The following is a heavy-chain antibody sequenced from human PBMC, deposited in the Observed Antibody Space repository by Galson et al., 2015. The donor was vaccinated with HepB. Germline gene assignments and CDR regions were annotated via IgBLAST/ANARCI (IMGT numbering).Heavy chain of an antibody. J-gene: IGHJ2*01. CDR1: GFTFTSYA. CDR2: VSYDGINK. CDR3: ARVSSYYYDKRGDYKNYYFDV. Sequence: SLRLSCAASGFTFTSYAIHWVRQAPGKGLEWVAVVSYDGINKYYPDSVRGRVTMTRDTSTNTAYMDLGSLRSDDTAVYFCARVSSYYYDKRGDYKNYYFDVWGRGTPVTVSS. D-gene: IGHD3-22*01. V-gene: IGHV3-30*04.